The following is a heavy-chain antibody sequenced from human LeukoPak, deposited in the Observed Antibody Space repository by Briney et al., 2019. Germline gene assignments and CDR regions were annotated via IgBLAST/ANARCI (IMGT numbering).Heavy chain of an antibody. D-gene: IGHD5-18*01. J-gene: IGHJ4*02. V-gene: IGHV4-34*01. CDR3: ARGLGYSYGRNKYDY. Sequence: PSETLSLTCAVYGGSFSGYYWSWIRQPPGKGLEWIGEINHSGSTGYNPSLTSRVTISVDTSKNQFSLRLSSVTAADTAVFYCARGLGYSYGRNKYDYWGQGTLVTVSS. CDR2: INHSGST. CDR1: GGSFSGYY.